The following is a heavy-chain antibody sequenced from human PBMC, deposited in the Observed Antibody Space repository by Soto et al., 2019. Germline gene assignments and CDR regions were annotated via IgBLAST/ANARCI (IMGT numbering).Heavy chain of an antibody. D-gene: IGHD3-10*01. CDR1: GLTFSNYA. CDR3: ARGFSAGKGSPPDY. Sequence: EVRLLESGGGLVQPGGSLRLSCPAFGLTFSNYALTWSGRPPGKGREWVSGLNGSGGSTSSADSVKGRFAISRDNSKNTLYLQMNSLRDGDTAVYYCARGFSAGKGSPPDYWGQGTLVTVSS. J-gene: IGHJ4*02. V-gene: IGHV3-23*01. CDR2: LNGSGGST.